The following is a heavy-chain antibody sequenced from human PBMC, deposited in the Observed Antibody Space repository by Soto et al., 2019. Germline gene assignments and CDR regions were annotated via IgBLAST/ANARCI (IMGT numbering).Heavy chain of an antibody. J-gene: IGHJ4*02. V-gene: IGHV4-59*01. CDR3: ARDVRGGYCSGGSCYGLDY. Sequence: PSETLSLTCTVSGGSISNYYWSWIRQPPGKGLEWIGYIHYSGSTNYNPSLKSRVTISVDTSKNQFSLKLSSVAAADTAVYYCARDVRGGYCSGGSCYGLDYWGQGTLVTVSS. CDR2: IHYSGST. CDR1: GGSISNYY. D-gene: IGHD2-15*01.